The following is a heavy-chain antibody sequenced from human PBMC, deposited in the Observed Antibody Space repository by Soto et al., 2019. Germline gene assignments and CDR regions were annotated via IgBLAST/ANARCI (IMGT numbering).Heavy chain of an antibody. CDR1: GYTFTSYD. CDR2: MNPNSGNT. J-gene: IGHJ4*02. Sequence: ASVKVSCKASGYTFTSYDINWVRQATGQGLEWMGWMNPNSGNTGYAQKFQGRVTMTRNTSISTAYMELSSLRSEDTAVYYCARGPYYDSSGYLSFDYWGQGALVTVSS. V-gene: IGHV1-8*01. CDR3: ARGPYYDSSGYLSFDY. D-gene: IGHD3-22*01.